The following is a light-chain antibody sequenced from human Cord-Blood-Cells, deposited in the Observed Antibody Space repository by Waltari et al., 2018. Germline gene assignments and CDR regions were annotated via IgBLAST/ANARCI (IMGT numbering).Light chain of an antibody. Sequence: DIQMTQSPSSLSASVGDRVTITCRASQSISSYLNWYQQKPGKAPKLLSYAASSLHSGVPSRFSGSGSGTDFTLTISSLQPEDFATYYCQQSYSTPITFGQGTRLEIK. CDR1: QSISSY. CDR2: AAS. J-gene: IGKJ5*01. CDR3: QQSYSTPIT. V-gene: IGKV1-39*01.